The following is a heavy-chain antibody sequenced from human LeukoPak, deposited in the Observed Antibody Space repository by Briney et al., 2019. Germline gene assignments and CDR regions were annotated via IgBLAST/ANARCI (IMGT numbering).Heavy chain of an antibody. CDR2: ISSSSSYI. Sequence: PGGSPRLSCAASGFTFSSYSMNWVRQAPGKGLEWVSSISSSSSYIYYADSVKGRFTISRDNAKNSLYLQMNSLRAEDTAVYYCARDVSTPSYYDFWSGYFREPFDYWGQGTLVTVSS. CDR1: GFTFSSYS. J-gene: IGHJ4*02. D-gene: IGHD3-3*01. V-gene: IGHV3-21*01. CDR3: ARDVSTPSYYDFWSGYFREPFDY.